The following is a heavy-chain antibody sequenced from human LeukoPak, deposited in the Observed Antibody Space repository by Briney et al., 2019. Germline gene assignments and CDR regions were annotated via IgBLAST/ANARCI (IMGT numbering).Heavy chain of an antibody. V-gene: IGHV3-23*01. J-gene: IGHJ4*02. CDR3: AKSFTSSSSDY. CDR1: GGSFSGYY. CDR2: ISGSGGST. Sequence: ETLSLTCAVYGGSFSGYYWSWIRQPPGKGLEWVSAISGSGGSTYYAGSVKGRFSISRDNSENTLYLQMNNLRADDTAVYSCAKSFTSSSSDYWGQGTLVTVSS. D-gene: IGHD6-13*01.